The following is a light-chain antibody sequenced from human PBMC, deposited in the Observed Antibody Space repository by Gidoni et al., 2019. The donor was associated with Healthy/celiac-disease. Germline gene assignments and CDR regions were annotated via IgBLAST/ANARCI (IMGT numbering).Light chain of an antibody. J-gene: IGLJ2*01. CDR2: DVN. CDR1: SSDIGAYNY. V-gene: IGLV2-14*01. Sequence: QSALTQPASVSGSPGQSITISCTGTSSDIGAYNYVSWYQQHPGKAPKLMIYDVNSRPSGVSNRFSGSKSGNTASLTISGLQAEDEADYYCDSFTSSTTLVFGGGTKLTVL. CDR3: DSFTSSTTLV.